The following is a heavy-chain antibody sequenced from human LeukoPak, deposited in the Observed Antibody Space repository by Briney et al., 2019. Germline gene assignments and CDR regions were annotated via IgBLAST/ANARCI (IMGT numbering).Heavy chain of an antibody. CDR1: GGSISTNVYY. CDR3: ARARIYCSGGSCYHRRKNWFDP. V-gene: IGHV4-39*07. CDR2: VFYSGST. J-gene: IGHJ5*02. D-gene: IGHD2-15*01. Sequence: SETLSLTCSVSGGSISTNVYYWAWIRQPPGRGLEWIGSVFYSGSTYFNPSLESRVTISVDTSKNQFSLKLSSVTAADTAVYYCARARIYCSGGSCYHRRKNWFDPWGQGTLVTVSS.